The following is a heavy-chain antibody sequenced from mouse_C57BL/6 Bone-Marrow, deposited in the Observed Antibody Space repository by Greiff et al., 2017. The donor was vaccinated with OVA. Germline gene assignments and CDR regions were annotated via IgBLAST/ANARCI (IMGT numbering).Heavy chain of an antibody. J-gene: IGHJ1*03. CDR1: GFTFTDYY. Sequence: DVKLVESGGGLVQPGGSLSLSCAASGFTFTDYYMSWVRQPPGKALEWLGFIRNKANGYTTEYSASVKGRFTISRDNSQSILYLQMNALRAEDSATYYCARFFYGSRGDWYFDVWGTGTTVTVSS. CDR2: IRNKANGYTT. D-gene: IGHD1-1*01. CDR3: ARFFYGSRGDWYFDV. V-gene: IGHV7-3*01.